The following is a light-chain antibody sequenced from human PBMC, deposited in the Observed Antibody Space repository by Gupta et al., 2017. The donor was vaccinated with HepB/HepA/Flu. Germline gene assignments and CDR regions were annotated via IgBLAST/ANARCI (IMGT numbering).Light chain of an antibody. CDR3: QSYDRSLSGSVV. CDR2: DNT. J-gene: IGLJ3*02. Sequence: QSVLTQPPSVSGAPGPRVTISCTGTSSNFGSGYDVHWYQQLPGTAPKLLIYDNTNRPSGVPDRFSGSKSATSASLAITGLQAEDEADYYCQSYDRSLSGSVVFGGGTKLTVL. V-gene: IGLV1-40*01. CDR1: SSNFGSGYD.